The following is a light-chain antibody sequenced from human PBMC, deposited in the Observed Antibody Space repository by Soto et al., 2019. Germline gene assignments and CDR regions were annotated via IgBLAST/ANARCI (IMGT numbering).Light chain of an antibody. CDR2: GAY. V-gene: IGKV3-20*01. Sequence: DIVLTQSPDTLSLSPGERATLSCRASQSVSSSNFAWYQQKPAQSPSLLIYGAYRRGPFIPERFSGSGSGRDVTLTISRLEPEDFEVYYCQQYLTSPNTFCQRTKVEIK. J-gene: IGKJ1*01. CDR1: QSVSSSN. CDR3: QQYLTSPNT.